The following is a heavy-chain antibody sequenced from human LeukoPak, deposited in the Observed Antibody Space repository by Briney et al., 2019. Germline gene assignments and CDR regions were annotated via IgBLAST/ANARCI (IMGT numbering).Heavy chain of an antibody. V-gene: IGHV4-59*01. CDR3: ASYSPAAVKNAFDI. CDR2: IYYSGST. J-gene: IGHJ3*02. CDR1: GGSISSYY. D-gene: IGHD6-13*01. Sequence: SETLSLTCGVSGGSISSYYWSWIRQPPGKGLEWIGYIYYSGSTNYNPSLKSRVTISVDTSKNQFSLKLSSVTAADTAVYDCASYSPAAVKNAFDIWGQGTMVTVSS.